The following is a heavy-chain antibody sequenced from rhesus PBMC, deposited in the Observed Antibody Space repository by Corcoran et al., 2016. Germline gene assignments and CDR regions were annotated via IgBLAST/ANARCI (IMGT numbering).Heavy chain of an antibody. CDR3: ARDVAAAGPFDY. CDR1: GDSVSSNSAT. CDR2: TYYRSKWYN. J-gene: IGHJ4*01. Sequence: QVQLQESGPGLVKPSQTLSLTCAISGDSVSSNSATWNWIRQSPSRGLECLGRTYYRSKWYNDYAPSVQNRISINPDTSKNQFSLQLNSVTPEDMAVYYCARDVAAAGPFDYWGQGVLVTVSS. D-gene: IGHD6-25*01. V-gene: IGHV6-1*01.